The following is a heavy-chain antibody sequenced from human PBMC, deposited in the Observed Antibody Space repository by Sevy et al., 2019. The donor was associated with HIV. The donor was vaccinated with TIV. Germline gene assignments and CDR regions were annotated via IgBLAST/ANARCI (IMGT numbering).Heavy chain of an antibody. CDR2: IYYSGST. CDR3: ARGRRIAAAGIFDY. V-gene: IGHV4-61*01. CDR1: GGSVSSGSYC. Sequence: SESLSLTCSVSGGSVSSGSYCWNWIRQSPGKGLEWIGDIYYSGSTKYSPSLKSRVTMSVDTSKNQFFLKLTSVTAADTAVYYCARGRRIAAAGIFDYWGQGTLVTVSS. D-gene: IGHD6-13*01. J-gene: IGHJ4*02.